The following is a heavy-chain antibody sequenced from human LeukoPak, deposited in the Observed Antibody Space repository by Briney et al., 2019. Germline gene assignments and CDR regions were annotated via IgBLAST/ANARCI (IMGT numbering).Heavy chain of an antibody. V-gene: IGHV1-8*01. J-gene: IGHJ5*02. CDR1: GYTFTSYD. D-gene: IGHD3/OR15-3a*01. CDR2: MNPNSGNT. CDR3: ATRETIGPSPFDP. Sequence: GASVKVSCKASGYTFTSYDINWVRQATGQGLEWMGWMNPNSGNTGYAQKFQGRVTMTRNTSINTAYMELNSLTSEDTAVYYCATRETIGPSPFDPWGQGTLVTVSS.